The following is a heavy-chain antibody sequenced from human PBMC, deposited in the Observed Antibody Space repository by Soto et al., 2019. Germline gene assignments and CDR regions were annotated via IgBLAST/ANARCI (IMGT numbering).Heavy chain of an antibody. D-gene: IGHD3-22*01. V-gene: IGHV3-23*01. Sequence: GGSLRLSCAASGFTFSSYAMSWVRQAPGKGLEWVSGISGNGGSICYADSVKGRFTISRDNSKNTLFLQMNNLRAEDTALYFCVKDLERNTMIAVIITAFAAWGQGT. CDR2: ISGNGGSI. CDR1: GFTFSSYA. J-gene: IGHJ4*02. CDR3: VKDLERNTMIAVIITAFAA.